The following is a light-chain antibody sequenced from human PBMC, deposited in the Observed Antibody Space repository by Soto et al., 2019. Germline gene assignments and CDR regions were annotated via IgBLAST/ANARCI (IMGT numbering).Light chain of an antibody. CDR2: GAS. V-gene: IGKV3-15*01. J-gene: IGKJ2*01. CDR3: QQYNNWPPYT. CDR1: QSVSNN. Sequence: ETVMTQSPATLSVSPGERATLSCRASQSVSNNLAWYQQKPGQAPRLLIYGASTRAIGIPARFSGRGSGTEFTLTISGLQSEDFAVYNCQQYNNWPPYTFGQGTKLEIK.